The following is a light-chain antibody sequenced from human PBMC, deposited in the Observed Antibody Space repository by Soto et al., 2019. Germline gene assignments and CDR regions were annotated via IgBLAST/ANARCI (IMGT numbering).Light chain of an antibody. Sequence: ASGTPGQRVTISCSGSSSNIGINTVNWYQQVPGTAPKLLIYTDNQRPSRVPDRFSGSKSGTSASLAISGLQSEDEADYYCAAWDDSLNGYVFGSGTKVTVL. CDR3: AAWDDSLNGYV. V-gene: IGLV1-44*01. CDR1: SSNIGINT. CDR2: TDN. J-gene: IGLJ1*01.